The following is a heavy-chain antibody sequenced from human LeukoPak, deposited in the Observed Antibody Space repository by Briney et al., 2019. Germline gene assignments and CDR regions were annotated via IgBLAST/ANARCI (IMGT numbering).Heavy chain of an antibody. CDR2: IYYSGNT. Sequence: PSETLSLTCTVSGGSISSSSYYWGWIRQPPGKGLEWIGNIYYSGNTYYNPSLKSRVTISVDTSKNQFSLKLSSVTAADTAVYYCARHRVSSNNWFDPWGQGTLVTVSS. J-gene: IGHJ5*02. V-gene: IGHV4-39*01. CDR1: GGSISSSSYY. CDR3: ARHRVSSNNWFDP.